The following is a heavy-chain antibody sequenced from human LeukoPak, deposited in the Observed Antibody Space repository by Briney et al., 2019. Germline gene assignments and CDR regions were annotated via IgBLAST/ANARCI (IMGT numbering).Heavy chain of an antibody. CDR2: IYYSGST. D-gene: IGHD2-2*01. J-gene: IGHJ5*02. V-gene: IGHV4-39*07. Sequence: PSETLSLTCTVSGGSISTSSYYWGWIRQPPGKGLEWIGSIYYSGSTYYNPSLKSRVTISVDTSKNQFSLKLSSVTAADTAVYYCPTGDIFVGAAAFDPWGQGTLVTVSS. CDR1: GGSISTSSYY. CDR3: PTGDIFVGAAAFDP.